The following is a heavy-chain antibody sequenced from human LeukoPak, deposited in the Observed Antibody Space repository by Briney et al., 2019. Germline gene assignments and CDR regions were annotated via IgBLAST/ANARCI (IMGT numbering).Heavy chain of an antibody. CDR2: IDTSGST. CDR1: GGSISSYY. CDR3: ARDYYGSGSYDY. V-gene: IGHV4-4*07. D-gene: IGHD3-10*01. J-gene: IGHJ4*02. Sequence: SETLSLTCTVSGGSISSYYWSWIRQPAGKGLEWIGRIDTSGSTNYNPSLKSRVTISVDKSKNQFSLKLSSVTAADTAVYYCARDYYGSGSYDYWGQGTLVTVSS.